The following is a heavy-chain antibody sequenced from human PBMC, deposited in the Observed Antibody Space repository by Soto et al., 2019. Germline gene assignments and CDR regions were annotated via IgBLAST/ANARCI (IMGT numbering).Heavy chain of an antibody. D-gene: IGHD6-19*01. V-gene: IGHV3-30*14. CDR2: VSHDGKSG. Sequence: QVQLVESGGGVVQPGRSLRLSCAASGFTLSSYAMHWVRRAPGKGLEWVAAVSHDGKSGFYADSVSGRFTVSRDNSNNLVYLQMDRLRPEDTALFYCARLDKFNGGWSWGQGTAVTVSS. CDR1: GFTLSSYA. CDR3: ARLDKFNGGWS. J-gene: IGHJ4*02.